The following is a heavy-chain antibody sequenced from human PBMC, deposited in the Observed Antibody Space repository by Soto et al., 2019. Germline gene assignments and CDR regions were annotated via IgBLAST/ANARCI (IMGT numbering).Heavy chain of an antibody. V-gene: IGHV4-34*01. Sequence: QVQLQQWGAGLLKPSETLSLTCAVYGGSFSGYYWSWIRQPPGKGLEWIGEINHSGRTNYNPSLKSRVTISVDTSKNQFSLKLSSVTAADTAVYYCARGSIVVVTHFDYWGQGTLVTVSS. J-gene: IGHJ4*02. CDR1: GGSFSGYY. D-gene: IGHD3-22*01. CDR2: INHSGRT. CDR3: ARGSIVVVTHFDY.